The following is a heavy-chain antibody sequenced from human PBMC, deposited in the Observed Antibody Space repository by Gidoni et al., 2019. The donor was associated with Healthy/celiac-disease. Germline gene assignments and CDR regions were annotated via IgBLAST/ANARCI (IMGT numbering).Heavy chain of an antibody. V-gene: IGHV4-30-2*05. Sequence: STYYNPSLKSRVTISVDTSKNQFSLKLSSVTAADTAVYYCARDRPDIVVVPVLRPLAYYFDYWGQGTLVTVSS. J-gene: IGHJ4*02. D-gene: IGHD2-2*01. CDR2: ST. CDR3: ARDRPDIVVVPVLRPLAYYFDY.